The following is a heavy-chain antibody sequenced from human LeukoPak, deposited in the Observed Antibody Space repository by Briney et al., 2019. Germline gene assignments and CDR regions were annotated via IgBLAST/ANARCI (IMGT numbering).Heavy chain of an antibody. CDR3: VKDPPPPNYDFWSRAWFDP. Sequence: GGSLRLSCSASGFTFSSYAMRWVRQAPGKGLEYVSAISSNGGSTYYADSVKGRFTISRDNSKNTLYLQMSSLRAEDTAVYYCVKDPPPPNYDFWSRAWFDPWGQGTLVTVSS. J-gene: IGHJ5*02. CDR1: GFTFSSYA. D-gene: IGHD3-3*01. V-gene: IGHV3-64D*09. CDR2: ISSNGGST.